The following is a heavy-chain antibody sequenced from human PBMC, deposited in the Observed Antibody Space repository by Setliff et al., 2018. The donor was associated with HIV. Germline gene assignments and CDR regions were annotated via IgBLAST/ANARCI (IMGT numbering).Heavy chain of an antibody. Sequence: SETLSLTCTVSGGSISDNYWSWLRQSPGKGLEWLGYINHRGTTEYNPSLRSRVTISVDTSKNQFSLKLNSVTAADTAVYFCARLEEAGNGGGFDPWGPGTLVTVSS. CDR1: GGSISDNY. D-gene: IGHD1-1*01. V-gene: IGHV4-59*01. CDR3: ARLEEAGNGGGFDP. CDR2: INHRGTT. J-gene: IGHJ5*02.